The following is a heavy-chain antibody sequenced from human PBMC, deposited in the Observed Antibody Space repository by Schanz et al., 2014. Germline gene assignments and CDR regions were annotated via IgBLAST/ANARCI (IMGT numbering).Heavy chain of an antibody. Sequence: EVQLVESGGGLVKPGGSLRLSCAASTSIFNHAWMSWVRQAPGKGLEWVSTIGTSGGTNYAESVKGRFTISRDNSKNTLYLQMNSLRAEDTAVYYCAKGRFGELSAFDIWGQGTMVTVSS. V-gene: IGHV3-23*04. CDR2: IGTSGGT. CDR3: AKGRFGELSAFDI. CDR1: TSIFNHAW. J-gene: IGHJ3*02. D-gene: IGHD3-10*01.